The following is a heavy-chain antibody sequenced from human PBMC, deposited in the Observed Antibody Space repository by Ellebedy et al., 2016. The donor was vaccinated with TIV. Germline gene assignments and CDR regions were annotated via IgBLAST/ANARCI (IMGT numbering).Heavy chain of an antibody. CDR3: ARGGFGVAFDI. J-gene: IGHJ3*02. V-gene: IGHV4-59*01. CDR2: IYDSGST. CDR1: SGSMSSYY. Sequence: SETLSLXXTVSSGSMSSYYWSWIRQPPGKGLEWIGYIYDSGSTRYNTSLKSRVSISLDTSKNQFSLILTSVTAADTAVYYCARGGFGVAFDIWGQGTMVTVSS. D-gene: IGHD3-16*01.